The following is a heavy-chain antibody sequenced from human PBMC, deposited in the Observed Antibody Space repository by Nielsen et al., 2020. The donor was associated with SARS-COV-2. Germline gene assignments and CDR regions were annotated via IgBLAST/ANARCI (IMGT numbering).Heavy chain of an antibody. J-gene: IGHJ4*02. V-gene: IGHV3-30-3*01. CDR2: ISYDGSND. CDR3: ARGNGWGFYFDY. CDR1: GFTFSSYA. D-gene: IGHD7-27*01. Sequence: GESLKISCAASGFTFSSYAMHWVRQAPGKGLEWVAVISYDGSNDYYADSVRGRFTISRDNSKNTLFLQMNSLRAEDTAVYYCARGNGWGFYFDYWGQGTLVTVSS.